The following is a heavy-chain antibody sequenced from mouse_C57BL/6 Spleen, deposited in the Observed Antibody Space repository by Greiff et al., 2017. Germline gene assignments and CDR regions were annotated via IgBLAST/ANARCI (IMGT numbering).Heavy chain of an antibody. Sequence: ESGPGLVKPSQSLSLTCSVTGYSITSGYYWNWIRQFPGNKLEWMGYISYDGSNNYNPSLKNRISITRDTSKNQFFLKLNSVTTEDTATYYCAREGNYYGNGDYWGQGTTLTVSS. D-gene: IGHD1-1*01. V-gene: IGHV3-6*01. J-gene: IGHJ2*01. CDR2: ISYDGSN. CDR1: GYSITSGYY. CDR3: AREGNYYGNGDY.